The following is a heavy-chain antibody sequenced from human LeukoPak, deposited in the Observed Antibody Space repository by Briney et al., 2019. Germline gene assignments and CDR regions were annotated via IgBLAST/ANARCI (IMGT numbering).Heavy chain of an antibody. Sequence: QPGGSLRLSCSASGFTFSAYFMHWVRQAPGKELEYVSSISSNEYDTYYADSVKGRFTISRDNSKNTLFLQMSSLRAEDTAVYYCVKDLNGTWSFDYWGQGTLVTVSS. CDR3: VKDLNGTWSFDY. J-gene: IGHJ4*02. V-gene: IGHV3-64D*06. CDR2: ISSNEYDT. CDR1: GFTFSAYF. D-gene: IGHD2-8*01.